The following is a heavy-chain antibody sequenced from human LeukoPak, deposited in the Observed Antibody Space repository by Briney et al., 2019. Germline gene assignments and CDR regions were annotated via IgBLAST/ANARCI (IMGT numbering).Heavy chain of an antibody. CDR3: ARDRGNDFLDY. CDR1: GVSLSSHG. J-gene: IGHJ4*02. Sequence: HPGGSLRLSCVVSGVSLSSHGIHWVRHAPGKGLEWVAFIWSDGSSEYYADSVKGRFTVSRDNSKNTVYLQINGLRVEDTAVYHCARDRGNDFLDYWGQGTLVTVSS. CDR2: IWSDGSSE. D-gene: IGHD1-1*01. V-gene: IGHV3-33*01.